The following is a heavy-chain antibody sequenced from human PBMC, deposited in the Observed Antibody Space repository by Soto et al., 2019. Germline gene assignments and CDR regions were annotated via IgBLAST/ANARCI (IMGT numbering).Heavy chain of an antibody. CDR1: GFTFITYS. D-gene: IGHD3-3*01. CDR2: ISRSSDYT. V-gene: IGHV3-21*01. CDR3: ARASGISIPPFDP. J-gene: IGHJ5*02. Sequence: PGGFLRLSCAASGFTFITYSMTWVRQVPGKGLEWVSFISRSSDYTFYADSVKGRFTISRDNAKNSLYLQMNSLRAEDTAVYYCARASGISIPPFDPWGQGTLVTV.